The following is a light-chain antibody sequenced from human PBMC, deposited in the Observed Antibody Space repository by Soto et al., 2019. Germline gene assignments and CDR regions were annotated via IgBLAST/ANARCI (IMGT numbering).Light chain of an antibody. V-gene: IGKV3-20*01. J-gene: IGKJ5*01. CDR3: QQYGSSPPIT. CDR1: QSVSSSY. CDR2: GAS. Sequence: IVLTQSPGTRSLSPGERATLSCRASQSVSSSYLAWYQQKPGQAPRLLIYGASSRATGIPDRFSVSGSGTDFTLTISRLEPEDFAVYYCQQYGSSPPITFGQGTRLEIK.